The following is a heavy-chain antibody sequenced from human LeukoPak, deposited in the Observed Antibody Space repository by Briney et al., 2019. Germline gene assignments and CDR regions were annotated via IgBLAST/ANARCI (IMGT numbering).Heavy chain of an antibody. CDR1: GFTFSDYY. Sequence: PGGSLRLSCAASGFTFSDYYMSWIRQAPGKGLEWVAYISSSGSTIYYADSVKGRLTISRDNAKNSLYLQMNSLRAEDTAVYYCARSSSWYTIWFDPWGQGTLVTVSS. CDR2: ISSSGSTI. CDR3: ARSSSWYTIWFDP. V-gene: IGHV3-11*01. D-gene: IGHD6-13*01. J-gene: IGHJ5*02.